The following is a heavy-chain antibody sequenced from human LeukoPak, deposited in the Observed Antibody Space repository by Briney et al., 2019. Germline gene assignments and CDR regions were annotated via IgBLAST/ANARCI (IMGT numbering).Heavy chain of an antibody. CDR3: ARMSGPYYYDSSGYYYFDY. CDR1: GYTFTRYY. V-gene: IGHV1-69*02. D-gene: IGHD3-22*01. Sequence: ASVKVSCKASGYTFTRYYMHWVRQAPGQGLEWMGRIIPILGIANYAQKFQGRVTITADKSTSTAYMELSSLRSEDTAVYYCARMSGPYYYDSSGYYYFDYWGQGTLVTVSS. CDR2: IIPILGIA. J-gene: IGHJ4*02.